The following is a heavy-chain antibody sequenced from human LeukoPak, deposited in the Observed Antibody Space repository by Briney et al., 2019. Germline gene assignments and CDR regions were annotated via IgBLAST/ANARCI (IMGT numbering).Heavy chain of an antibody. CDR2: IWYDGSNK. CDR3: ARDPSRLGKFDP. Sequence: GGSLRLSCAASGFTFSSYGMHWVRQAPGKGLVWVAVIWYDGSNKYYADSVKGRFTISRDNAKNSLYLQMNSLRAEDTAVYYCARDPSRLGKFDPWGQGTLVTVSS. D-gene: IGHD4-11*01. CDR1: GFTFSSYG. J-gene: IGHJ5*02. V-gene: IGHV3-33*01.